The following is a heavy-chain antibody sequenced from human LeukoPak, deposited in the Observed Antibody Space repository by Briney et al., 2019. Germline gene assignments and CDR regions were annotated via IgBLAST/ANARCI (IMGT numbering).Heavy chain of an antibody. CDR3: ARDPGIAAAGTKGNY. CDR2: ISRSGGST. V-gene: IGHV3-23*01. D-gene: IGHD6-13*01. J-gene: IGHJ4*02. Sequence: GGSLRLSCAASGFTLGTYDMYWVRQAPGKGLECVSSISRSGGSTYYADSVKGRFTISRDNSKNTLYLQMNSLRAEDTAVYYCARDPGIAAAGTKGNYWGQGTLVTVSS. CDR1: GFTLGTYD.